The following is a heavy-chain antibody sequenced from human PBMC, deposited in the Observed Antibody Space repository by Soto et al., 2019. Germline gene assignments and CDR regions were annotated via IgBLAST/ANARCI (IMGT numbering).Heavy chain of an antibody. CDR2: IYADGGT. J-gene: IGHJ1*01. Sequence: EVELVETGGGLIQPGGSLRLSFAVSGFTVSSNSMSWVRQAPGKGLEWVSLIYADGGTYYGDSVKGRFTISRDTSKNTVSLQMTSLRADDTAVYYCARDNSILGAPFQDWGQGTLVTVSS. CDR3: ARDNSILGAPFQD. CDR1: GFTVSSNS. D-gene: IGHD3-16*01. V-gene: IGHV3-53*02.